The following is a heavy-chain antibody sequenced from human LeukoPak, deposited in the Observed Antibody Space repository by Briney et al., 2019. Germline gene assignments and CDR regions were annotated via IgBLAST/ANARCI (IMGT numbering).Heavy chain of an antibody. V-gene: IGHV4-59*01. CDR2: IYYSGST. CDR3: ARGILTGYYIRYNWFDP. D-gene: IGHD3-9*01. J-gene: IGHJ5*02. Sequence: SETLSLTCTVSGGSISSYYWSWIRQPPGKGLEWIGYIYYSGSTNYNPSLKSRVTISVDTSKNQFSLKLSSVTAADTAVYYCARGILTGYYIRYNWFDPWGQGTLVTVSS. CDR1: GGSISSYY.